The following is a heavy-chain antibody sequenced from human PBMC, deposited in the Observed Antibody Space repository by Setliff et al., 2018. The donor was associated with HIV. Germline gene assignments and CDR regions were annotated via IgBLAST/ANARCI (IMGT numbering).Heavy chain of an antibody. D-gene: IGHD6-13*01. CDR2: IYNSGIT. Sequence: SETLSLTCTVSGGSISSYYWSWIRQPPGKGLEWIGYIYNSGITSYNPSLKSRVTISEDTSKNQFSLELISVTAADTAVYYCARQVAARKVDYWGQGLLVTVSS. CDR1: GGSISSYY. V-gene: IGHV4-59*08. CDR3: ARQVAARKVDY. J-gene: IGHJ4*02.